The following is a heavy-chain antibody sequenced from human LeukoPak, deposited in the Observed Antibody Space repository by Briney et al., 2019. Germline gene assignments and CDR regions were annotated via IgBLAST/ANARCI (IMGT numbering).Heavy chain of an antibody. V-gene: IGHV3-23*01. CDR1: AFTFRPFA. J-gene: IGHJ4*02. Sequence: GGSLRLSCAASAFTFRPFAMIWVRQAPGKGLEWVSTVSGSGHSTYYADSVKGRFTISRDNSNNTLFLQVNSLRAEDTAVYYCAKGAAPRGYTYVANWGQGTLVTVSS. CDR2: VSGSGHST. CDR3: AKGAAPRGYTYVAN. D-gene: IGHD5-18*01.